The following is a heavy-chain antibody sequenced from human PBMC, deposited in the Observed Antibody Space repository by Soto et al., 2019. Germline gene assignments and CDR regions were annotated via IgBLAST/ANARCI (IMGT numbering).Heavy chain of an antibody. CDR2: INAGNGNT. Sequence: QVQLVQSGAEEKKPGASVKVSCKASGYTFTSYAMHWVRQAPGQRLEWMGWINAGNGNTKYSQKFQGRVTITRDTSASTAYMERSSLSSEDTSVYSFAGESYGGEFDYWGQGPLVNVSS. CDR1: GYTFTSYA. V-gene: IGHV1-3*05. D-gene: IGHD4-17*01. J-gene: IGHJ4*02. CDR3: AGESYGGEFDY.